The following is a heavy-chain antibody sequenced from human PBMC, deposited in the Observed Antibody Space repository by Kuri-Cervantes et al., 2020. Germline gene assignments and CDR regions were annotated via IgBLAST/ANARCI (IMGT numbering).Heavy chain of an antibody. J-gene: IGHJ6*03. V-gene: IGHV3-30-3*01. CDR1: GFTFSSYA. CDR2: ISYDGNNK. CDR3: ARDGLRYYYYYFMDV. Sequence: GGSLRLSCTASGFTFSSYAMHWVRQAPGKGLEWVAVISYDGNNKYYTDSVKGRFTISRDNSKNTLYLQMNTLRTEDTAVYYCARDGLRYYYYYFMDVWGKGTTVTVSS.